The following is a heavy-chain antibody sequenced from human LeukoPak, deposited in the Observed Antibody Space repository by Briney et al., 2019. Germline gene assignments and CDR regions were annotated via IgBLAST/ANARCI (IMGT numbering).Heavy chain of an antibody. V-gene: IGHV1-2*02. CDR2: INPNSGGT. Sequence: ASVKVSCKASGYTFTDYYMHWVRQAPGQGLEWMGWINPNSGGTNYAQKFQGRVTMTRDTSISTAYMELSRLKSDDTAVDYCARVHFYDSSGYSLINPWGQGTLVTVSS. J-gene: IGHJ4*02. D-gene: IGHD3-22*01. CDR1: GYTFTDYY. CDR3: ARVHFYDSSGYSLINP.